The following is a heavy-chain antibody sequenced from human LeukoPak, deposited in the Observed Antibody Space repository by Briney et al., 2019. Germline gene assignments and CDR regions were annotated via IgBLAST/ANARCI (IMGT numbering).Heavy chain of an antibody. Sequence: GRSLSLSCEASGFTFSSHGMNWVRQAPGKGLEWVTGIWYDGSKKLYTDSVKGRFTISRDNSKNTLYLQMNSLRAEDTAVYYCARDWRYGAFDYWGQGTLVTVSS. CDR2: IWYDGSKK. CDR3: ARDWRYGAFDY. V-gene: IGHV3-33*01. CDR1: GFTFSSHG. D-gene: IGHD4/OR15-4a*01. J-gene: IGHJ4*02.